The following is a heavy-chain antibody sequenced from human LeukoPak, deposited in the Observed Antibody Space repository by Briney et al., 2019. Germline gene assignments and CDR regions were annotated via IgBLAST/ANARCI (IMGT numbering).Heavy chain of an antibody. CDR2: IYYSGST. CDR1: GGSISSSSYY. J-gene: IGHJ4*02. Sequence: SETLSLTCTVSGGSISSSSYYWGWIRQPPGKGLEWIGSIYYSGSTYYNPSLKSRVTISVDTSKNQFSLKLSSVTAADTAVYYCARRRRVVVVPAAILDEYYFDYWGQGTLVTVSS. D-gene: IGHD2-2*01. CDR3: ARRRRVVVVPAAILDEYYFDY. V-gene: IGHV4-39*01.